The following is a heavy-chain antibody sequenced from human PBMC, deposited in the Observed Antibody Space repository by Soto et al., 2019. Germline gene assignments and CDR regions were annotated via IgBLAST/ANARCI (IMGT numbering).Heavy chain of an antibody. J-gene: IGHJ3*02. CDR2: IWYDGSNK. V-gene: IGHV3-33*01. CDR1: GFPFSSFG. D-gene: IGHD2-15*01. Sequence: QVQLVESGGGVVQPGKSLRLSCAASGFPFSSFGIHWVRQAPGEGLEWVAVIWYDGSNKYYADSVKGRFTISRDNAKNTVDLQRNSLRGEDTAVYYCARSGCSGGTCYRGYDGFDIGGKGTKFTVSP. CDR3: ARSGCSGGTCYRGYDGFDI.